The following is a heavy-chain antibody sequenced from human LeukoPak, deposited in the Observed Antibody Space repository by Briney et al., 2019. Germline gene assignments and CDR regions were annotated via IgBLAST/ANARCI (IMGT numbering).Heavy chain of an antibody. Sequence: GGSLRLSCAASGFTFDDYGMSWVRQAPGKGLEWVSGINWNGGSTGYADSVKGRFTISRDNAKNSLYLQMNSLRAEDTAVYYCATNYDFWSGEGDYWGQGTLVTVSS. D-gene: IGHD3-3*01. CDR3: ATNYDFWSGEGDY. J-gene: IGHJ4*02. CDR2: INWNGGST. V-gene: IGHV3-20*04. CDR1: GFTFDDYG.